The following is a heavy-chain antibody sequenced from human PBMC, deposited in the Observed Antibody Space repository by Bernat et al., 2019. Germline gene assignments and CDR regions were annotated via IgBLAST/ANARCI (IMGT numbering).Heavy chain of an antibody. CDR1: GFTFSNAW. V-gene: IGHV3-15*01. Sequence: EVQLVESGGGLVKPGGSLRLSCAASGFTFSNAWMSWVRQAPGKGLEWVGRIKSKTDGGTTDYAAHVKGRFTISRDDSKNTLYLQMNSLRTEDTAVYYCSTAPGAYCDFWSGYTTYTDYWGQGTLVTVSS. D-gene: IGHD3-3*01. CDR2: IKSKTDGGTT. CDR3: STAPGAYCDFWSGYTTYTDY. J-gene: IGHJ4*02.